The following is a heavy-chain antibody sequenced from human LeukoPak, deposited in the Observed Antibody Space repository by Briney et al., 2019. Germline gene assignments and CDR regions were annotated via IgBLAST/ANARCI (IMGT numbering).Heavy chain of an antibody. CDR1: GFTFSIYA. CDR3: AKDYSTDILTGYYGPDY. CDR2: ISGSGGST. D-gene: IGHD3-9*01. V-gene: IGHV3-23*01. Sequence: GGSLRLSCAASGFTFSIYAMNWVRQAPGKGLEWVSAISGSGGSTYYADSVKGRFTISRDNSKNTLYLQMNSLRAEDTAVYYCAKDYSTDILTGYYGPDYWGQGTLVTVSS. J-gene: IGHJ4*02.